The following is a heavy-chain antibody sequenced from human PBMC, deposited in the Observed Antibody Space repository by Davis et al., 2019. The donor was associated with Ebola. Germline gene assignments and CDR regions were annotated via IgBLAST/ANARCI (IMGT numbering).Heavy chain of an antibody. V-gene: IGHV3-30*03. CDR3: ARATGMDV. Sequence: GESLKISCAASGFTFSSYGMHWVRQAPGKGLEWVAVISYDGSNKYYADSVKGRFTISRDNAKNSLYLQMNSLRAEDTAVYYCARATGMDVWVQGTTVTVSS. CDR2: ISYDGSNK. CDR1: GFTFSSYG. J-gene: IGHJ6*02.